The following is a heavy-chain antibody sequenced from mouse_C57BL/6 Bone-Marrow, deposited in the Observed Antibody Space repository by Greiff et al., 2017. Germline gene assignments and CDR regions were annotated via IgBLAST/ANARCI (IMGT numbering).Heavy chain of an antibody. CDR3: ARENYYGSSYT. Sequence: QVQLQQPGAELVKPGASVKMSCKASGYTFTSYWITWVKQRPGQGLEWIGDIYPGSGSTNYNEKFKCKATLPVDPSSSTAYLQLSSLTSEDSAVSWCARENYYGSSYTWGKGTTRTVSS. J-gene: IGHJ2*01. CDR1: GYTFTSYW. D-gene: IGHD1-1*01. CDR2: IYPGSGST. V-gene: IGHV1-55*01.